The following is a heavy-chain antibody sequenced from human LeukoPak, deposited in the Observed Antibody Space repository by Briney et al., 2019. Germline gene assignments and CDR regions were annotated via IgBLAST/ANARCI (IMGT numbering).Heavy chain of an antibody. J-gene: IGHJ6*02. CDR1: GFTFSSYE. Sequence: GGSLRLSCAASGFTFSSYEMNWVRQAPGKGLEWVSYISSSGSTIYYADPVKGRFPISRDNAKNSLYLQMNSLGAEDTAVYYCARDQYSSSPWSGMDVWGQGTTVSVSS. CDR3: ARDQYSSSPWSGMDV. D-gene: IGHD6-13*01. CDR2: ISSSGSTI. V-gene: IGHV3-48*03.